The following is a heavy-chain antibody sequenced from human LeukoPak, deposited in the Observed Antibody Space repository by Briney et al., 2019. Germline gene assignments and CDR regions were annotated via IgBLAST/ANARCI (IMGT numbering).Heavy chain of an antibody. CDR3: ARQGYQLLFHWYFDL. CDR2: IYYSGST. J-gene: IGHJ2*01. D-gene: IGHD2-2*01. CDR1: GGSISSYY. Sequence: SETLSLTCTVSGGSISSYYWSWIRQPPGKGLEWIGYIYYSGSTNYNPSLKSRVTISVDTSKNQFSLKLSSVTAADTAVYYCARQGYQLLFHWYFDLWGRGTLVTVSS. V-gene: IGHV4-59*08.